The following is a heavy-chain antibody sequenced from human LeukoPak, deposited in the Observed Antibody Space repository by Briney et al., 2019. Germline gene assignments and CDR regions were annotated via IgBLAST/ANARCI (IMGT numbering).Heavy chain of an antibody. V-gene: IGHV4-4*07. CDR2: IYTSGST. Sequence: SETLSLTCTVSGGSISSYYWSWIRQPAGKGLEWIGRIYTSGSTNYNPSLKSRVTMSVDTSKNQFSLKLSSVTAADTAAYYCARDPGPHTYYDILTGYWDPFDYWGQGTLVTVSS. D-gene: IGHD3-9*01. CDR3: ARDPGPHTYYDILTGYWDPFDY. CDR1: GGSISSYY. J-gene: IGHJ4*02.